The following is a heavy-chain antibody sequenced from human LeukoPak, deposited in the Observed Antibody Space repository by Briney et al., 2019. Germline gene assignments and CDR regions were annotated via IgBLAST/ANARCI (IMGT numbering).Heavy chain of an antibody. CDR1: GYSISSGYY. J-gene: IGHJ3*02. V-gene: IGHV4-38-2*01. CDR2: IYHSGST. CDR3: AKSNGYGLVDI. Sequence: PSETLSLTCSFSGYSISSGYYWGWIRQPPGQGLEWIGNIYHSGSTYYNPSLKSRVTISLDTSRNQFSLKLNSVTAADTAVYYCAKSNGYGLVDIWGQGTMVTVSS. D-gene: IGHD3-10*01.